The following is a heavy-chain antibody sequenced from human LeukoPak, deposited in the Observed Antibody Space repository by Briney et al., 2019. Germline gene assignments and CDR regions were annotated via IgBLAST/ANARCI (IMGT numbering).Heavy chain of an antibody. J-gene: IGHJ5*02. V-gene: IGHV1-8*01. Sequence: ASVKVSSKASGYTFTSYDINWVRQATGQGLEWMGWMNPNSGNTGYAQKFQGRVTMTRNTSISTAYMELSSLRSEDTAVYYCARDDFWSGYPRNWFDPWGQGTLVTVSS. CDR2: MNPNSGNT. CDR3: ARDDFWSGYPRNWFDP. D-gene: IGHD3-3*01. CDR1: GYTFTSYD.